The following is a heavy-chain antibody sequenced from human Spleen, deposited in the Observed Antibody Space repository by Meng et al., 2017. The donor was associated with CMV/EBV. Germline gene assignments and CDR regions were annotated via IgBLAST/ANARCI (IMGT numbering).Heavy chain of an antibody. CDR2: ISDSGDNT. CDR1: GFTFSSYA. CDR3: AKCRSGIAAALNY. D-gene: IGHD6-13*01. J-gene: IGHJ4*02. Sequence: GESLKISCAASGFTFSSYAMTWVRQAPGKGLEWVSTISDSGDNTYYADSVKGRFTISRDNSKNTLYLQMNSLRAEDMAVYYCAKCRSGIAAALNYWGLGTLVTVSS. V-gene: IGHV3-23*01.